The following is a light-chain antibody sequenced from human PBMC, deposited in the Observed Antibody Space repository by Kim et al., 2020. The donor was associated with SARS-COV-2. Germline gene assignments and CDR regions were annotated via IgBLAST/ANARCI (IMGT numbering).Light chain of an antibody. J-gene: IGLJ2*01. V-gene: IGLV3-1*01. CDR2: QDR. Sequence: SYELTQPPSVSVSPGQTASITCSGDKLGDKYVCWYQQKTRQSPVLVIYQDRKRPSEIPERFSVSNSGNTATLTISGTQAMDEADYYSQAWDRSTVVFGGGTKLTVL. CDR3: QAWDRSTVV. CDR1: KLGDKY.